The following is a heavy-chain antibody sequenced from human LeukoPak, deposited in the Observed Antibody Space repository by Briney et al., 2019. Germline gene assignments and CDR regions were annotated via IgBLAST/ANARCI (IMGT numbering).Heavy chain of an antibody. CDR1: GFTVSTNY. Sequence: GESLRLSCTASGFTVSTNYMSWVRQAPGKGLEWVSVIYTGGTTYYADSVKGRFTISRDNSKNTLYLQMNSLRAEDTAVYYCAKDLAGSGSYSFDYWGQGTLVTVSS. CDR3: AKDLAGSGSYSFDY. D-gene: IGHD1-26*01. CDR2: IYTGGTT. V-gene: IGHV3-53*01. J-gene: IGHJ4*02.